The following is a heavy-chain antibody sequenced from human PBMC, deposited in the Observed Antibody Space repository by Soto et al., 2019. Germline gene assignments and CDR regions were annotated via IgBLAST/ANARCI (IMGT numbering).Heavy chain of an antibody. CDR3: ARAPRSTSCYSCYYYYMDV. CDR2: IIPILGIA. J-gene: IGHJ6*03. V-gene: IGHV1-69*02. CDR1: GGTFSSYT. D-gene: IGHD2-2*01. Sequence: QVQLVQSGAEVKKPGSSVKVSCKASGGTFSSYTISWVRQAPGQGLEWMGRIIPILGIANYAQKFQGRVTITADKSTSTAYMELSSLRSEDTAVYYCARAPRSTSCYSCYYYYMDVWGKGTTVTVSS.